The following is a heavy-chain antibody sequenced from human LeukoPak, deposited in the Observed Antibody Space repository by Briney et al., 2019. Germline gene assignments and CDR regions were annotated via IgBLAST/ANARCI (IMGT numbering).Heavy chain of an antibody. V-gene: IGHV3-33*01. J-gene: IGHJ4*02. CDR1: GFSFSSYG. CDR3: ARQKYSSGPDY. CDR2: IWYDGTNK. D-gene: IGHD6-19*01. Sequence: GGSLRLSCAASGFSFSSYGMHWVRQAPGKGLEWVAVIWYDGTNKNYADSVKGRFTISRDNSKNMLYLQMNSLRVEDTALYYCARQKYSSGPDYWGQGTLVTVSS.